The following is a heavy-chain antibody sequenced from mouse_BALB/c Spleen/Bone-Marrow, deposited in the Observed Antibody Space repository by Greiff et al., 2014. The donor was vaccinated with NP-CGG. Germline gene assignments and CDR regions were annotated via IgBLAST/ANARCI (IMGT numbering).Heavy chain of an antibody. J-gene: IGHJ3*01. CDR3: ARDVGYGNYFVY. CDR1: GFTFSDFY. D-gene: IGHD2-10*02. V-gene: IGHV7-1*02. Sequence: EVQVVESGGGLVQPGDSLRLSCATSGFTFSDFYMEWVRQPPGKRLEWIAASRNKAKHYTTEYSASVKGRFIVSRDTSQSILYLQMNALRAEDTATYYCARDVGYGNYFVYWGQGTLVTVSA. CDR2: SRNKAKHYTT.